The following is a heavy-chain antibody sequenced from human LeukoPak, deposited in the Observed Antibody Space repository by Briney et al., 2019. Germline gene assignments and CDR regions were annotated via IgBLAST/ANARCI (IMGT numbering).Heavy chain of an antibody. CDR2: IYPDDSNT. Sequence: GESLRISCKGSGYKFTNYWIVWVRQMPGKGLEWMGIIYPDDSNTRYSPSFQGQVTISVDKSFSTAYLQWNSLKASDTAMYYCASRPFETTVVPWDFYWGQGTQVTVSS. CDR1: GYKFTNYW. CDR3: ASRPFETTVVPWDFY. V-gene: IGHV5-51*01. J-gene: IGHJ4*02. D-gene: IGHD4-17*01.